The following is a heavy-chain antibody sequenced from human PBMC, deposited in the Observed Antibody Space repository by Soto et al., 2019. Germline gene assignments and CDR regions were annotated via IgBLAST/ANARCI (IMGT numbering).Heavy chain of an antibody. V-gene: IGHV1-69*01. CDR2: IIPMLGIA. CDR1: GGSFSDYA. J-gene: IGHJ6*02. D-gene: IGHD3-22*01. Sequence: QVQLVQSGAEVKKPGSSVKVSCQASGGSFSDYAISWVRQAPGQGLEWMGGIIPMLGIADDAQKFQGRVIITADEYTSTFYMELCSLRSEDTAVYYCARDGDYYDSSGFQRDYHYYGMDVWGQGTTGTVAS. CDR3: ARDGDYYDSSGFQRDYHYYGMDV.